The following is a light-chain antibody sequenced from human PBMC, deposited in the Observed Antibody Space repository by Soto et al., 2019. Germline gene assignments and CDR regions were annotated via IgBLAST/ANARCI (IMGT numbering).Light chain of an antibody. CDR2: RND. V-gene: IGLV3-9*01. J-gene: IGLJ3*02. CDR1: NIASKN. Sequence: SYELTQPLSVSVALGQTARITCGGYNIASKNVHWYQQKPGQAPVLVIQRNDDRPSGIPERLSGSNSGNTATLTISRAQVGDEADYYCQVWDSNSGVFVFGGGTKLTVL. CDR3: QVWDSNSGVFV.